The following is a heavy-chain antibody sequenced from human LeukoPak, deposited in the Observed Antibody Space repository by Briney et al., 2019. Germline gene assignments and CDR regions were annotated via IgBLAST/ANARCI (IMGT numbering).Heavy chain of an antibody. CDR3: ARDQQAAMADY. V-gene: IGHV3-48*02. CDR2: ISGSSNAI. D-gene: IGHD5-18*01. J-gene: IGHJ4*02. Sequence: PGGSLRLSCAASGFTFSSYSMNWVRQAPGKGLEWVSYISGSSNAIHYADSVKGRFTISRDNVKKSLYLQMNSLRYEDTAVYYCARDQQAAMADYWGQGTLVTVSS. CDR1: GFTFSSYS.